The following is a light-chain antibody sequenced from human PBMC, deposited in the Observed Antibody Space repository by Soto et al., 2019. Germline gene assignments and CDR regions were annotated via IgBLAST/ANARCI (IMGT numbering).Light chain of an antibody. J-gene: IGKJ2*01. Sequence: DIQMTQSPSSLSASVGDRVTITCRASQSISSYLNWYQQKPGKAPKLLIYAASSLQSGVPSRFSGSGSGTGSTLTISSLQPEDFATYYCQQSYSTPRTFGQGTKLEIK. CDR3: QQSYSTPRT. CDR2: AAS. CDR1: QSISSY. V-gene: IGKV1-39*01.